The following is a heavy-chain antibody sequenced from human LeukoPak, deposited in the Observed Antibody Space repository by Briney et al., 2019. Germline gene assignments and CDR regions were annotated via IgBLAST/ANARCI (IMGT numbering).Heavy chain of an antibody. CDR1: GYTFTSYG. D-gene: IGHD6-19*01. CDR3: ARNLAVGPPWWFDP. CDR2: IIPIFGTA. J-gene: IGHJ5*02. V-gene: IGHV1-69*13. Sequence: ASVKVSCKASGYTFTSYGISWVRQAPGQGLEWMGGIIPIFGTANYAQKFQGRVTITADESTSTAYMELSSLRSEDTAVYYCARNLAVGPPWWFDPWGQGTLVTVSS.